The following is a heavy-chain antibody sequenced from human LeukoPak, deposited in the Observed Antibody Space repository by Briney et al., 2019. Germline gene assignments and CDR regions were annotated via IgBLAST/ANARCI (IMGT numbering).Heavy chain of an antibody. CDR3: ARGGVDYSNPFDP. J-gene: IGHJ5*02. D-gene: IGHD4-11*01. CDR1: GGTFSSYA. Sequence: GSSVKVSCKASGGTFSSYAISWVRQAPGQGLEWMGWISAYNGNTNYAQKLQGRVTMTTDTSTSTAYMELRSLRSDDTAVYYCARGGVDYSNPFDPWGQGTLVTVSS. V-gene: IGHV1-18*01. CDR2: ISAYNGNT.